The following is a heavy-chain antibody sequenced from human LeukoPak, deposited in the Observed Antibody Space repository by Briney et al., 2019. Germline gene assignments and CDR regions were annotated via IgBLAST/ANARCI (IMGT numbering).Heavy chain of an antibody. CDR3: ARGSSRAFDY. Sequence: GGSLRLSCAASGFTFSGYPIHWVRQAPGKGLEWVAVISYDGSNKYYADSVKGRFTISRDNSKNTLYLQMNSLRAEDTAVYFCARGSSRAFDYWDQGTLVTVSS. J-gene: IGHJ4*02. CDR1: GFTFSGYP. D-gene: IGHD2-2*01. CDR2: ISYDGSNK. V-gene: IGHV3-30-3*01.